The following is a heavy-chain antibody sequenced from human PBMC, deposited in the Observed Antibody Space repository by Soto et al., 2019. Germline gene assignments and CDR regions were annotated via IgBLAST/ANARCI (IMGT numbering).Heavy chain of an antibody. D-gene: IGHD3-16*01. CDR1: GGSISGYY. V-gene: IGHV4-59*01. J-gene: IGHJ6*02. CDR3: ASGEYTFGIRRYYYYGMDV. Sequence: QVQLQESGPGVVKPSETLSLTCAVSGGSISGYYCTWIRQPPGKGLEWIGYIYNNGSTNYNPSLKSRVTISLDTSKNQFSLKLSSVTAADTAVYYCASGEYTFGIRRYYYYGMDVWGQGTTVTVSS. CDR2: IYNNGST.